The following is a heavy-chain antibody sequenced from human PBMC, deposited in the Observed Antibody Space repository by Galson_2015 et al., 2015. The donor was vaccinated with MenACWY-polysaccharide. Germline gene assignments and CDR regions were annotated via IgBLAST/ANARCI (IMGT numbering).Heavy chain of an antibody. D-gene: IGHD1-1*01. V-gene: IGHV3-33*01. CDR3: ARADRNDVGRALDI. J-gene: IGHJ3*02. CDR2: IWYDESDE. Sequence: SLRLSCAASGFTFSNYGMHWVRQAPGKGLEWMAVIWYDESDEYYADSVKGRFTISRDNSKNALYLQMNSLRAEDTAVYYCARADRNDVGRALDIWGQGTMVTVSS. CDR1: GFTFSNYG.